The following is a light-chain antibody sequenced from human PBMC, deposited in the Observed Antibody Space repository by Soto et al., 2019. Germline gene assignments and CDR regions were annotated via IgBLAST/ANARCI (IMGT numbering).Light chain of an antibody. CDR3: QQRSSWIT. Sequence: IVLTQSPATLSLWPGETAILSCRASQSLSSYLSWYQQKPGQAPRLLIYDASSRAPGVPARFSGSGSGTDFTLTISSLEPEDFALYYCQQRSSWITFGPGTRLEIE. V-gene: IGKV3-11*01. J-gene: IGKJ5*01. CDR2: DAS. CDR1: QSLSSY.